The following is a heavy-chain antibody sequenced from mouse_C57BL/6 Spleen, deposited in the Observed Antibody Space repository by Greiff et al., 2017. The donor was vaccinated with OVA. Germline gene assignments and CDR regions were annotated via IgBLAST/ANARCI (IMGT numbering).Heavy chain of an antibody. CDR1: GYTFTSYW. V-gene: IGHV1-7*01. J-gene: IGHJ3*01. D-gene: IGHD2-1*01. Sequence: VQVVEPGAELAKPGASVKLSCKASGYTFTSYWMHWVKQRPGQGLEWIGYINPSSGYTKYNQKFKGKATLTADKSSSTAYMQLSSLTYEDSAVYCCARYGNWDAYWGQGTLVTVSA. CDR2: INPSSGYT. CDR3: ARYGNWDAY.